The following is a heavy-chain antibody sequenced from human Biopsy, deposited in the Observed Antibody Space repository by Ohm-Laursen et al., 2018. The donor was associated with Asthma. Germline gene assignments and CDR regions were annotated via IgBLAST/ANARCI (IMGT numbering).Heavy chain of an antibody. CDR3: VRDMGDGANQPRSPSGVYHHYGMDV. J-gene: IGHJ6*02. Sequence: SLRLSCAATGFSLADYAMNWVRHGPGKGLEWVAGISWNRGSSAYADSVKGRFTISRDNAKNSLYLQITSLGPADTAMYYCVRDMGDGANQPRSPSGVYHHYGMDVWGQGTTVTVSS. CDR2: ISWNRGSS. V-gene: IGHV3-9*01. CDR1: GFSLADYA. D-gene: IGHD3-16*01.